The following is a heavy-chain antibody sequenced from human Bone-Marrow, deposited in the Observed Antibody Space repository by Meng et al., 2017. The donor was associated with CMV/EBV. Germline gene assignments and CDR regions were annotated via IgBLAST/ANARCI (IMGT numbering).Heavy chain of an antibody. CDR1: GGSISSYY. CDR2: IYYSGST. CDR3: ARDVAVAGTGGLYYYYYGMDV. J-gene: IGHJ6*02. Sequence: GSLRLSCTVSGGSISSYYWSWIRQPPGKGLEWIGYIYYSGSTNYNPSLKSRVTISVDTSKNQFSLKLSSVTAVDTAVYYCARDVAVAGTGGLYYYYYGMDVWGQGTTVTVSS. D-gene: IGHD6-19*01. V-gene: IGHV4-59*01.